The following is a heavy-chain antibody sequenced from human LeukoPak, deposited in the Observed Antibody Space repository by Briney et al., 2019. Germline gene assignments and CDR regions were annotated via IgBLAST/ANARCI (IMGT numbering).Heavy chain of an antibody. CDR2: INPSGGST. V-gene: IGHV1-46*01. Sequence: ASVKVSCKASGYTFTSYYMHWVRQAPGQGLEWMGIINPSGGSTSYAQKFQGRVTMTRDMSTSTVYMELSSLRSEDTAVYYCARGPPVNNYYYYYMDVWGKGTTVTFSS. J-gene: IGHJ6*03. D-gene: IGHD3-22*01. CDR1: GYTFTSYY. CDR3: ARGPPVNNYYYYYMDV.